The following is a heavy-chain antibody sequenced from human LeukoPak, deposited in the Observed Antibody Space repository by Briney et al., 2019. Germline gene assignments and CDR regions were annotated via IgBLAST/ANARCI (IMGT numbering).Heavy chain of an antibody. CDR2: IKEDGIDK. Sequence: PGGSLRLSCAASGFTFSTYWMTWVRQAPGKGLEWVASIKEDGIDKYYVDSVKGRFTISRDDSMNTLHLQMDSLRAEDTAVYFCVRDRHGYYFDSSDYYPLGYWGQGTLVTVSS. V-gene: IGHV3-7*01. D-gene: IGHD3-22*01. J-gene: IGHJ4*02. CDR3: VRDRHGYYFDSSDYYPLGY. CDR1: GFTFSTYW.